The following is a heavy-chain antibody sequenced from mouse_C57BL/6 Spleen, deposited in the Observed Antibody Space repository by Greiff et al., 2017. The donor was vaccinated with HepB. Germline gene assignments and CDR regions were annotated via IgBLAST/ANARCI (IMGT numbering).Heavy chain of an antibody. V-gene: IGHV1S81*02. CDR3: ARIKKIVATYFDD. CDR1: GYTFTSYW. J-gene: IGHJ2*01. CDR2: TNPTNGRT. Sequence: VQLQQSGAELVKAGASVKMSCKASGYTFTSYWMHWVKQRLGQGLEWFAETNPTNGRTYYNEKFKSKATLTVDKSSSTAYMLLSGPTCEDSAVYYSARIKKIVATYFDDWGQGTTLTVSS. D-gene: IGHD1-1*01.